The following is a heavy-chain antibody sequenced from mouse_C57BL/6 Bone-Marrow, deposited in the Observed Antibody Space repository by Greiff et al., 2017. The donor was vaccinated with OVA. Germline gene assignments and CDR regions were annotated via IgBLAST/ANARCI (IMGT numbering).Heavy chain of an antibody. CDR2: SRNKANDYTT. Sequence: EVKVVDSGGGLVQSGRSLRLSCATSGFTFSDFYMEWVRQAPGKGLEWIAASRNKANDYTTEYSASVKGRFIVSRDTSQSILYLQMNALRAEDTAIYYCARAVDYYGSSYWYFDVWGTGTTVTVSS. D-gene: IGHD1-1*01. J-gene: IGHJ1*03. CDR3: ARAVDYYGSSYWYFDV. V-gene: IGHV7-1*01. CDR1: GFTFSDFY.